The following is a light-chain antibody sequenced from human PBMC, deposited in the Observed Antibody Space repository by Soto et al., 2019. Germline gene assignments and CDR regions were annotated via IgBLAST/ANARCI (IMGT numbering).Light chain of an antibody. CDR1: QSVSSNY. CDR3: QQRRNWVS. V-gene: IGKV3D-20*02. J-gene: IGKJ3*01. Sequence: DIVLTQSPGTLSLSPGERATLSCRASQSVSSNYLAWYQQKPGQAPRLLIYGASTRATGVPDRFSGSGSGTDFTLTITSLEPEDFAVYFCQQRRNWVSFGPGTRV. CDR2: GAS.